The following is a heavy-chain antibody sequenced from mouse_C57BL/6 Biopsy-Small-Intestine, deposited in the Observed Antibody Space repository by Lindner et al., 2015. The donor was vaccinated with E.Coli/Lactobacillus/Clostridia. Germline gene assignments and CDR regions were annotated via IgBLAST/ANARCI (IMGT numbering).Heavy chain of an antibody. V-gene: IGHV1-47*01. CDR1: GYTFTTYP. CDR2: YHPYNDDT. Sequence: VQLQESGAELVKPGASVRMSCKASGYTFTTYPIEWMKQNRGKSLEWIGNYHPYNDDTKYNEKFKDKATLTVEKSSTTVYLELSRLTSDDSGVYYCARGYYSNYYAMDYWGQGTSVTVSS. CDR3: ARGYYSNYYAMDY. D-gene: IGHD2-5*01. J-gene: IGHJ4*01.